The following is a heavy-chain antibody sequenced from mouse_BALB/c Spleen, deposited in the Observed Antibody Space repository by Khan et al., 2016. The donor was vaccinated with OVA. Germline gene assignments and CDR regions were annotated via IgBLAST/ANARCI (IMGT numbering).Heavy chain of an antibody. CDR1: GFTFSSSD. CDR3: ASNYVDYYAMDC. CDR2: ISTGGHYT. Sequence: EVELVESGGGVVKPGGSLKLSCSASGFTFSSSDMPWVSQTPEKRLEWVASISTGGHYTIYAASVQGRFTISRDTATNTLYLHMSSLKSEDTAMFYCASNYVDYYAMDCWGQGTSVTVSS. V-gene: IGHV5-9*02. D-gene: IGHD2-4*01. J-gene: IGHJ4*01.